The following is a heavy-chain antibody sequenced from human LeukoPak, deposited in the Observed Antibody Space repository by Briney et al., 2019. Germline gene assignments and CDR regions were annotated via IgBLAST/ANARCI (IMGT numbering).Heavy chain of an antibody. CDR3: ATNRASYSRWFDS. D-gene: IGHD1-26*01. J-gene: IGHJ5*01. V-gene: IGHV4-61*02. CDR1: GGSVSSGNYY. Sequence: SETLSLTCTVSGGSVSSGNYYWTWIRQPAGKGLEWIGRIYTRGSTNYNPSLKSRVTISVDTSQNQFSLKLSSVTAADTAVYYCATNRASYSRWFDSWGQGTLVTVSS. CDR2: IYTRGST.